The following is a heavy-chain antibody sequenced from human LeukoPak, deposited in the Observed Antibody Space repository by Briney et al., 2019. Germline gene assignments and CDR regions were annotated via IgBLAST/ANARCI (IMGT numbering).Heavy chain of an antibody. J-gene: IGHJ1*01. D-gene: IGHD5-12*01. Sequence: AAVKVSGKASGYAFPSYGISWVRQAPGQGCAGMGWFIAYNGNTNNAKKIQGRVTMTTNTSTSTAYMELRSLRSDDTAVYYWARRGWLRASTAGTEYFQHWGQGTLVTVSS. CDR2: FIAYNGNT. V-gene: IGHV1-18*01. CDR1: GYAFPSYG. CDR3: ARRGWLRASTAGTEYFQH.